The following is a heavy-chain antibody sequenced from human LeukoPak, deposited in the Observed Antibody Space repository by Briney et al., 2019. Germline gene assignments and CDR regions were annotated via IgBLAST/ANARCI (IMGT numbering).Heavy chain of an antibody. CDR3: AKDSYYYGSGSFY. CDR1: GFTFSSYA. V-gene: IGHV3-23*01. J-gene: IGHJ4*02. Sequence: GGSLRLSCAASGFTFSSYAMSWVRQAPGKGLEWVSTISGSGSSTYYADSVKGRFTISRDNSKNTLYLQMDSLRAEDTAIYHCAKDSYYYGSGSFYWGQGTLVTVSS. CDR2: ISGSGSST. D-gene: IGHD3-10*01.